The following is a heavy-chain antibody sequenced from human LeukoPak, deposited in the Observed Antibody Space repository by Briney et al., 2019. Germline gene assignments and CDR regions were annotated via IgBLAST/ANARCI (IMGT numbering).Heavy chain of an antibody. V-gene: IGHV3-7*01. J-gene: IGHJ6*03. D-gene: IGHD3-16*02. CDR3: ARVGAIYQYYMDV. CDR1: GFTSSTYW. CDR2: IRQDGSET. Sequence: SGGSLRLSCAASGFTSSTYWMTWVRQAPGKGLEWVANIRQDGSETYYVDSLRGRFTISRDNAKNSLFLQINSLRAEDTAVYYCARVGAIYQYYMDVWGKGTTVAVSS.